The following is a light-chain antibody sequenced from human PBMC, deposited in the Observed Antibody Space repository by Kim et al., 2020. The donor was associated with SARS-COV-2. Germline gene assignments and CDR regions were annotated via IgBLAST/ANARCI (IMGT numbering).Light chain of an antibody. V-gene: IGLV2-18*02. Sequence: QSALTQPPSVSGSPGQTVTISCTGTSSDVGIYNRVSWYHQPPGTAPKLIIYEVDNRPSGVPHRFSGSKSGNTASLTISGLQPEDESDYYCSSQTNTGNWVFGGGTQLTVL. CDR1: SSDVGIYNR. CDR3: SSQTNTGNWV. J-gene: IGLJ2*01. CDR2: EVD.